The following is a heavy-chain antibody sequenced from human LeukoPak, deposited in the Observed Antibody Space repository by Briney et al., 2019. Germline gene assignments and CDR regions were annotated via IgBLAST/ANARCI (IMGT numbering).Heavy chain of an antibody. V-gene: IGHV3-48*01. Sequence: PGGSLRLSCAASGFTFSTYSMNWVRQAPGKWLEWVSYISSSSATIYYADSVKGRFTISRDNAKNSLYLQMNSLRAEDTAVYYCARDTGGRGWFDPWGQGTLVTVSS. J-gene: IGHJ5*02. D-gene: IGHD2-8*02. CDR2: ISSSSATI. CDR3: ARDTGGRGWFDP. CDR1: GFTFSTYS.